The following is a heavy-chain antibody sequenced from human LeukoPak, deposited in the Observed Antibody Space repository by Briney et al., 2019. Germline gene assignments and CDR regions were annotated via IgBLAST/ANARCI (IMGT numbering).Heavy chain of an antibody. CDR2: IKYDGIDK. CDR1: GLIFTDYW. D-gene: IGHD3-10*01. V-gene: IGHV3-7*01. J-gene: IGHJ4*02. Sequence: GGSLRLSCAASGLIFTDYWMNWVRQAPGKGLEWVAMIKYDGIDKQYLDSVKGRFTISRDNAKNSVYLEMNSLRAEDTAMYYCASPRRTGPSGSYPFDYWGQGTLVTVSS. CDR3: ASPRRTGPSGSYPFDY.